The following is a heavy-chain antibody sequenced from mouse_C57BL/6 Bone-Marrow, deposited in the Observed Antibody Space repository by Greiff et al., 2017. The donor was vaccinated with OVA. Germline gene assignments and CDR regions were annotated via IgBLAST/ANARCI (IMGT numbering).Heavy chain of an antibody. CDR3: ARRYYGSSYWYFDV. CDR1: VYTFTSYW. D-gene: IGHD1-1*01. Sequence: QVQLQQPGAALVQPGASVKMSCTASVYTFTSYWITWVKQRPGQGLEWIGDIYPGSGSTNYNEKFKSKATLTVDTSSSTAYMQLSSLTSEDSAVYYCARRYYGSSYWYFDVWGTGTTVTVSS. CDR2: IYPGSGST. J-gene: IGHJ1*03. V-gene: IGHV1-55*01.